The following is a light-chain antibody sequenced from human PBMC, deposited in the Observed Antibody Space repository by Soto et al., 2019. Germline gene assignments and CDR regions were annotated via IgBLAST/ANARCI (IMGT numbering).Light chain of an antibody. V-gene: IGKV4-1*01. CDR2: WAS. CDR1: QSVLYSSNNKNY. CDR3: QQYYTTPYT. Sequence: DIVMTQSPDSLAVSLGERATINCKSSQSVLYSSNNKNYLAWLHQKPGQPPKLLIYWASTRESGVPDRFSGSGSGTDFTLTISSLQAEDVAVYYCQQYYTTPYTFGQGTKLEIK. J-gene: IGKJ2*01.